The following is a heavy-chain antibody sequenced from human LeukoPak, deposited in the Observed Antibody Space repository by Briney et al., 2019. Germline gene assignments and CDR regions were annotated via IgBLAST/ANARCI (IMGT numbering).Heavy chain of an antibody. CDR3: GRHRGFSAQIDY. Sequence: SETLSLTCAVSGGSFSSYYWSWIRQPPGKGLEWIGEINHSGSTNYNPSPKSRVTISVDTPKNQFSLKLSSGATAATAVYYCGRHRGFSAQIDYWGQGTPVTVSP. CDR1: GGSFSSYY. J-gene: IGHJ4*02. V-gene: IGHV4-34*01. CDR2: INHSGST. D-gene: IGHD3-3*02.